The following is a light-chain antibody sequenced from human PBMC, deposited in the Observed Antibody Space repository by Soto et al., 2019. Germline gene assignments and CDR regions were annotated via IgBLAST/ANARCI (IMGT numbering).Light chain of an antibody. CDR3: MQPLQSWT. V-gene: IGKV2-28*01. J-gene: IGKJ1*01. CDR1: QSLLQSNGYNY. CDR2: LGS. Sequence: DIVMTQYPLSLPVTPGEPASISCRSSQSLLQSNGYNYLDWYLQKPGQSPQLLIYLGSNRASGVPDRFSGSGSGTDFTLKISRVEAEDVGVYYCMQPLQSWTFGQGTKV.